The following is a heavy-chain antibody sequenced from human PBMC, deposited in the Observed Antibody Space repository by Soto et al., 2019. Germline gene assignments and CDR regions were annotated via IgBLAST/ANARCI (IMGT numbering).Heavy chain of an antibody. CDR3: ARVITGCSGGSCYSGGTSDY. D-gene: IGHD2-15*01. Sequence: EVQLVESGGGLVQPGGSLRLSCAASGFTVSSNYMSWVRQAPGKGLEWVSVIYSGGSTYYADSVKGRFTISRDNSKNTLYLQMNSRRAEDTAVYYCARVITGCSGGSCYSGGTSDYWGQGTLVTVSS. CDR2: IYSGGST. J-gene: IGHJ4*02. CDR1: GFTVSSNY. V-gene: IGHV3-66*01.